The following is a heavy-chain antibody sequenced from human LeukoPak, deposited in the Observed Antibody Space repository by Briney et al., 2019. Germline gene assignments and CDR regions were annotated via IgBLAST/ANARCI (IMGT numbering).Heavy chain of an antibody. Sequence: PGGSLILSCAASGFTFSSYAMHWVRQAPGKGLEWVAVISYDGSNKYYADSVKGRFTISRDNSKNTLYLQMNSLRAEDTAVYYCASPPGIAAAGFDYWGQGTLVTVSS. J-gene: IGHJ4*02. V-gene: IGHV3-30-3*01. CDR1: GFTFSSYA. CDR3: ASPPGIAAAGFDY. CDR2: ISYDGSNK. D-gene: IGHD6-13*01.